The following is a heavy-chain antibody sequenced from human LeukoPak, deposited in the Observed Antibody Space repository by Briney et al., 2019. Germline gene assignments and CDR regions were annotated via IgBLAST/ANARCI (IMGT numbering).Heavy chain of an antibody. CDR3: ARDRAYGDYYTPFDY. J-gene: IGHJ4*02. CDR2: IYYSGST. D-gene: IGHD4-17*01. Sequence: PSETLSLTCTVSGGSISSYYWGWIRQPPGKGLEWIGYIYYSGSTNYNPSLKSRVTISVDTSKNQFSLKLSSVTAADTAVYYCARDRAYGDYYTPFDYWGQGTLVTVSS. V-gene: IGHV4-59*01. CDR1: GGSISSYY.